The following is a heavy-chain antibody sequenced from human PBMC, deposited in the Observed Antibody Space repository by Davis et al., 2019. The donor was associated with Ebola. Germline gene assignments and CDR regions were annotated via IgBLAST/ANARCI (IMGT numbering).Heavy chain of an antibody. V-gene: IGHV4-59*01. CDR1: GGSISSYY. J-gene: IGHJ4*02. CDR2: IYYSGST. Sequence: SETLSLTCTVSGGSISSYYWSWIRQPPGKGLEWLGYIYYSGSTNYNPSLKSRVTISVDTSKNQFSLKLSSVTAADTAVYYCARVDTAMGNDYWGQGTLVTVSS. CDR3: ARVDTAMGNDY. D-gene: IGHD5-18*01.